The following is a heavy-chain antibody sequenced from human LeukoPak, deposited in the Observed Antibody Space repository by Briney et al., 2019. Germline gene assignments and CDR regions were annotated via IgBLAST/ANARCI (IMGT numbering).Heavy chain of an antibody. CDR2: IYTSGST. CDR1: GGSISSGSYY. Sequence: SQTLSLTCTVSGGSISSGSYYWGWLRQPAGKGLEWIGRIYTSGSTNYNPSLKSRVTISGDTSKNQFSLRLSSVTAADTAVYYCARASYSYDINGWVPFDYWGQGTLVTVSS. CDR3: ARASYSYDINGWVPFDY. V-gene: IGHV4-61*02. D-gene: IGHD3-22*01. J-gene: IGHJ4*02.